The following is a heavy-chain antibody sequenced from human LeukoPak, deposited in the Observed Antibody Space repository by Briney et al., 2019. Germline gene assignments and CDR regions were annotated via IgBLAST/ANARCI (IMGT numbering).Heavy chain of an antibody. Sequence: GGSLRLSCAASGFTFSSYDMSWVRQAPGKGLEWVSAISGSGGSTYYADSVKGRFTISRDNSRNTLYLQMNSLRAEDTAVYYCAKDSRKYDSSGYVLHWGQGTLVTVSS. J-gene: IGHJ4*02. V-gene: IGHV3-23*01. CDR1: GFTFSSYD. D-gene: IGHD3-22*01. CDR2: ISGSGGST. CDR3: AKDSRKYDSSGYVLH.